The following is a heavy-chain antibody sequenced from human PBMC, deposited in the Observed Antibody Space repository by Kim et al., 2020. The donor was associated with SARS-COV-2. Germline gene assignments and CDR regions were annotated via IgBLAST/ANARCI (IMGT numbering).Heavy chain of an antibody. CDR3: AREAESYYYDSSGYYWYFDL. CDR1: GGSISSYY. J-gene: IGHJ2*01. CDR2: IYYSGST. V-gene: IGHV4-59*01. D-gene: IGHD3-22*01. Sequence: SETLSLTCTVSGGSISSYYWSWIRQPPGKGLEWIGYIYYSGSTNYNPSLKSRVTISVDTSTNQFSLKLSSVTAADTAVYYCAREAESYYYDSSGYYWYFDLWGRGTLGTVSS.